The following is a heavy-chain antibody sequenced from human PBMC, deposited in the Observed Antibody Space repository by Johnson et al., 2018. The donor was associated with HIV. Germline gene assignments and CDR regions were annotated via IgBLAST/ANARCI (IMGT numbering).Heavy chain of an antibody. CDR3: TTGAAYYYDSSGYRDAFDI. CDR2: ISGSGGST. V-gene: IGHV3-23*01. Sequence: EVQLMESGGGLVQPGGSLRLSCAASGFTFSSYAMNWVRQAPGKGLEWVSGISGSGGSTYYADSVKGRFTISSDNSKNTLYLQMNSLKTEDTAVYYCTTGAAYYYDSSGYRDAFDIWGQGTMVTVSS. J-gene: IGHJ3*02. D-gene: IGHD3-22*01. CDR1: GFTFSSYA.